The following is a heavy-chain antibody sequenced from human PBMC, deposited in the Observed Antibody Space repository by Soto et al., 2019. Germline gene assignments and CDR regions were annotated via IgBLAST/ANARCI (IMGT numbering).Heavy chain of an antibody. CDR2: ISPSGSTI. Sequence: QVQLVESGGGLVKPGGSLRLSCAASGFTFSDYYMSWIRQAPGKGLEWVSYISPSGSTIYNADSVKGRFTISRDNAKNSLYLQMNSLRAEDTAVYYCATDRSSSWYGRGYHYFGMDVWGQGTTVSVSS. D-gene: IGHD6-13*01. CDR3: ATDRSSSWYGRGYHYFGMDV. J-gene: IGHJ6*02. CDR1: GFTFSDYY. V-gene: IGHV3-11*01.